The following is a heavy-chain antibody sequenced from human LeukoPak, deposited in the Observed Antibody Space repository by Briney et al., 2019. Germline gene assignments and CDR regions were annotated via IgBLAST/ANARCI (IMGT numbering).Heavy chain of an antibody. D-gene: IGHD6-13*01. CDR1: GFSFRNYG. V-gene: IGHV3-23*01. CDR2: IIGSGGST. J-gene: IGHJ4*02. CDR3: AKGLRIAAAGTGFDY. Sequence: GGSLRLSCAASGFSFRNYGMSWVRQAPGKGLEWVSAIIGSGGSTYYADSVKGRFTISRDNVKNTLYLQMNSLRVEDTAVYYCAKGLRIAAAGTGFDYWGQGTLVTVSS.